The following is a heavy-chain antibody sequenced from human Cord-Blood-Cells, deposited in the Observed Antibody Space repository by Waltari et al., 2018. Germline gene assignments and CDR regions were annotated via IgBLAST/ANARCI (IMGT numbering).Heavy chain of an antibody. CDR3: ARVRGSSGWYYYYYGMDV. Sequence: QVQLQESGPGLVKPSETLSLTCTVSGGSISSYYWRWIRPPPGKGLEWIGYIYYSGSTNYNPSLKSRVTISVDTSKNQFSLKLSSVIAADTAVYYCARVRGSSGWYYYYYGMDVWGQGTTVTVSS. J-gene: IGHJ6*02. CDR1: GGSISSYY. V-gene: IGHV4-59*01. D-gene: IGHD6-19*01. CDR2: IYYSGST.